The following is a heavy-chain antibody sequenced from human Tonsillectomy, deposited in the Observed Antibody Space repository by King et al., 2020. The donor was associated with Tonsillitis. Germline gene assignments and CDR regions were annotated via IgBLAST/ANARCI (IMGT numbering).Heavy chain of an antibody. D-gene: IGHD6-6*01. J-gene: IGHJ3*02. CDR3: ARVSVGAARSDDAFDN. CDR2: INHSGIT. V-gene: IGHV4-34*01. CDR1: GGSSSGNY. Sequence: VQLQQWGAGLLKPSETLSLTCAVYGGSSSGNYWGWIRQPPGKGLEWIGEINHSGITNYNPSLKSRVTISVDTSKNQFSLKLSSVTAADTAVYYCARVSVGAARSDDAFDNW.